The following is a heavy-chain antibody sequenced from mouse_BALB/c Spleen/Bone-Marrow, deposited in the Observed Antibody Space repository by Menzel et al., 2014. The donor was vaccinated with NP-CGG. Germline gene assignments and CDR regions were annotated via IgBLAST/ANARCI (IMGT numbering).Heavy chain of an antibody. D-gene: IGHD2-3*01. CDR3: ARGGGYDGYYGLAY. V-gene: IGHV1S29*02. Sequence: VQLKQSGPELVKPGASVKISCKASGYTFTDYNMHWVKQSHGKSLEWIGYIYPYNGGTGYNQKFKSKATLTVDNSSSTAYTELRSLTSEDSAVYYCARGGGYDGYYGLAYWGQGTLVTVSA. CDR2: IYPYNGGT. J-gene: IGHJ3*01. CDR1: GYTFTDYN.